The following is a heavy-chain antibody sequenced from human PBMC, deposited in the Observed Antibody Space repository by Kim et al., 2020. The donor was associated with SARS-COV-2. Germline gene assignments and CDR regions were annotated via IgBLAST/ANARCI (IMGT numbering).Heavy chain of an antibody. D-gene: IGHD3-3*02. CDR3: ASPHPLSKAFYWYFDL. J-gene: IGHJ2*01. V-gene: IGHV4-39*01. CDR2: IDYSGRS. Sequence: SETLSLTCTVSGVSISSSSFYWGWLRQPPGKGLEWVGSIDYSGRSYYSPSLKSRITISVDTSKNQFSLKLRSVTAADTALYYCASPHPLSKAFYWYFDL. CDR1: GVSISSSSFY.